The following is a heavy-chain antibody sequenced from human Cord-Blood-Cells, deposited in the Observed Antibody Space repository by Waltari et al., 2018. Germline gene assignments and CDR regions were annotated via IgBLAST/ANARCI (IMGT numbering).Heavy chain of an antibody. J-gene: IGHJ3*02. V-gene: IGHV3-21*01. CDR1: GFTFSRYS. CDR2: ISSSSSYI. Sequence: EVQLVESGGGLVKPGGSLRLSCAASGFTFSRYSMTWVRQAPGKGLEWVSSISSSSSYIYYADSVKGRFTISRDNAKNSLYLQMNSLRAEDTAVYYCARDGGDRYPDAFDIWGQGTMVTVSS. CDR3: ARDGGDRYPDAFDI. D-gene: IGHD3-16*02.